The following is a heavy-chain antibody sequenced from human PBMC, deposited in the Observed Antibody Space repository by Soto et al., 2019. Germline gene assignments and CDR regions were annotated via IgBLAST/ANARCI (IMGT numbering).Heavy chain of an antibody. CDR3: ARDAPGWFDP. CDR2: IIPILGIA. CDR1: GGTFSSYT. Sequence: QVQLVQSGAEVKKPGSSVKVSCKASGGTFSSYTISWVRQAPGQGIEWMGRIIPILGIANYAQKFQGRVTITADKSTSTAYMELSSLRSEDTAVYYCARDAPGWFDPWGQGTLVTVSS. J-gene: IGHJ5*02. V-gene: IGHV1-69*08.